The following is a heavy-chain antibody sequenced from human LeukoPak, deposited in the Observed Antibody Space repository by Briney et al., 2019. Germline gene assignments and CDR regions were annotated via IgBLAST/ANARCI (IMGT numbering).Heavy chain of an antibody. J-gene: IGHJ4*02. CDR1: GYTFTSYG. CDR2: ISAYNGNT. D-gene: IGHD4-17*01. V-gene: IGHV1-18*01. CDR3: ARTPHTDHGDYASTDY. Sequence: ASVKVSCKASGYTFTSYGISWVRQAPGQGLEWMGWISAYNGNTNYAQKLQGRVTMTTDTSTSTAYMELRSLRSDDTAVYYCARTPHTDHGDYASTDYWGQGTLVTVSS.